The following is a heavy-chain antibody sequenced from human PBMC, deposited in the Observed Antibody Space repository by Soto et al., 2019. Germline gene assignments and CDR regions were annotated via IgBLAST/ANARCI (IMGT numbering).Heavy chain of an antibody. D-gene: IGHD4-17*01. V-gene: IGHV4-59*01. CDR2: IFYSGST. CDR3: ARRYGDAVDF. CDR1: GGSISSYC. J-gene: IGHJ4*02. Sequence: SETLSLTCTVSGGSISSYCWSWIRQPPGKRLEWIGYIFYSGSTNYNPSLKSRVTISVDTSKNQFSLKLSSVTAADTAVYYCARRYGDAVDFWGQGTLVTVSS.